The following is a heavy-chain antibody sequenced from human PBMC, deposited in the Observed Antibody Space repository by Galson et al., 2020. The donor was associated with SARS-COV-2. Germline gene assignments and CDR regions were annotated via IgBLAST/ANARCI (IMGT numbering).Heavy chain of an antibody. CDR1: GGSFSGYY. CDR3: AGDYYGSGSSI. J-gene: IGHJ3*02. D-gene: IGHD3-10*01. Sequence: SQTLSLTCAVYGGSFSGYYWRWLRQPPGKGLEWLGEINHSGSTNYNPSLKSRVTISVDTSKNQFSLKLSSVTAADTAVYYCAGDYYGSGSSIWGQGTMVTVSS. V-gene: IGHV4-34*01. CDR2: INHSGST.